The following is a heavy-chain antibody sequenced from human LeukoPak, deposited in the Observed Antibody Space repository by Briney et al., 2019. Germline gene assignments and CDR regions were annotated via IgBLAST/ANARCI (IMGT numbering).Heavy chain of an antibody. V-gene: IGHV4-34*01. D-gene: IGHD3-10*01. Sequence: PSETLSHTCAVYGGSFSGYYWSWIRQPPGKGLEWIGEINHSGSTNYNPSLKSRVTISVDTSKNQFSLKLSSVTAADTAVYYCARGFRAGPYYYYGMDVWGQGTTVTVSS. CDR3: ARGFRAGPYYYYGMDV. J-gene: IGHJ6*02. CDR1: GGSFSGYY. CDR2: INHSGST.